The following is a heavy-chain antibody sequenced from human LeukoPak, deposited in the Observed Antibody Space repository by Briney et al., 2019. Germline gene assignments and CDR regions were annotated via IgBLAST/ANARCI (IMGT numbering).Heavy chain of an antibody. CDR3: AKGPNQKYCSSTSCFYGTPMDV. CDR2: ISYDGSNK. CDR1: GFTFSSYG. D-gene: IGHD2-2*01. Sequence: GGSLRLSCAASGFTFSSYGMHWVRQAPGKGLEWVAVISYDGSNKYYADSVKGRFTISRDNSKNTLYLQMNSLRAEDTAVYYCAKGPNQKYCSSTSCFYGTPMDVWGQGTTVTVSS. J-gene: IGHJ6*02. V-gene: IGHV3-30*18.